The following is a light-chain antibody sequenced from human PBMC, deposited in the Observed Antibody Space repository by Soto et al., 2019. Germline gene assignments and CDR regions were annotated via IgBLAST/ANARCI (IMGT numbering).Light chain of an antibody. J-gene: IGLJ1*01. V-gene: IGLV2-23*02. CDR3: CSYAGISTLYV. CDR1: SSDVGSYNL. CDR2: GVN. Sequence: QSALTQPASVSGSPGQSITISCTGTSSDVGSYNLVSWYQQRPGKAPKLMIYGVNKRPSGVSNRFSGSKSGNTASLTISGLHAEDEADYYCCSYAGISTLYVFGTGTKLTVL.